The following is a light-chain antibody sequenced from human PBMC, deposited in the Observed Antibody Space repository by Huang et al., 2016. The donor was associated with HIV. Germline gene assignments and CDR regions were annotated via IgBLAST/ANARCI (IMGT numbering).Light chain of an antibody. Sequence: EIVLTQSPVTLSVSPGERATLFCRASQSVNNYLAWYQQKPGQAPRLLIYDASSRAAGIPARFSGGGSGTDFTLTISSLQPEDSAVYYCQQRSNWPPTLTFGGGTKV. CDR3: QQRSNWPPTLT. V-gene: IGKV3-11*01. CDR1: QSVNNY. J-gene: IGKJ4*01. CDR2: DAS.